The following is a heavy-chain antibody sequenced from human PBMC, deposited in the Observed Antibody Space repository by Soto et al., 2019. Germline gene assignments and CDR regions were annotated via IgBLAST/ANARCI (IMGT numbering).Heavy chain of an antibody. CDR1: GGTFSSYA. J-gene: IGHJ4*02. CDR3: ARDDYGDYAAAY. D-gene: IGHD4-17*01. CDR2: IIPIFGTA. Sequence: GASVKVSCKASGGTFSSYATSWVRQAPGQGLEWMGGIIPIFGTANYAQKFQGRVTITADKSTSTAYMELSSLRSEDTAVYYCARDDYGDYAAAYWGQGTLVTVSS. V-gene: IGHV1-69*06.